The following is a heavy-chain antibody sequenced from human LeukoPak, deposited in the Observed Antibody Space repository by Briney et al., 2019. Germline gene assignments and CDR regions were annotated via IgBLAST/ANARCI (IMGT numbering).Heavy chain of an antibody. CDR2: IYTSGST. Sequence: SETLSLTXTVSGGSISSYYWSSIRQPARKGLEWIGRIYTSGSTNYNPSLKSRVTMSVDTSKNQFSLKLSSVTAADTAVYYCARSRSSGSYYTFDYWGQGTLVTVSS. D-gene: IGHD3-22*01. CDR3: ARSRSSGSYYTFDY. J-gene: IGHJ4*02. CDR1: GGSISSYY. V-gene: IGHV4-4*07.